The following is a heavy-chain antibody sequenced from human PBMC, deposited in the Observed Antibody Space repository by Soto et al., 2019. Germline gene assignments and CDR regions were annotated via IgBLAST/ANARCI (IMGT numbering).Heavy chain of an antibody. J-gene: IGHJ6*02. CDR2: TRDKTNSYTT. V-gene: IGHV3-72*01. CDR1: GFTVSDHY. CDR3: ARTPQSGYDFHV. D-gene: IGHD3-3*01. Sequence: EVQLVESGGGLVQPGGSLRLSCAASGFTVSDHYMDWVRQAPGKGLEWVGRTRDKTNSYTTQYAASVKGRFTISRDDSKTSLYLQMNSLRTEDTAVYYCARTPQSGYDFHVWGQGTTVTVSS.